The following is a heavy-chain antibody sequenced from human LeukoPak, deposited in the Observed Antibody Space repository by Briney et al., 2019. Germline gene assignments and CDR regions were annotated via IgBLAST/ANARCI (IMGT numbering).Heavy chain of an antibody. CDR1: GFTFSSYW. CDR2: INSDGSST. J-gene: IGHJ4*02. V-gene: IGHV3-74*01. Sequence: PGGSLRLSCAASGFTFSSYWMHWVRQAPGKGLVWVSRINSDGSSTSYADSVKGRFTISRDNAKNTLYLQMNSLRAEDTAVYYCAKAFGVVIFSADYWGQGTLVTVSS. D-gene: IGHD3-3*01. CDR3: AKAFGVVIFSADY.